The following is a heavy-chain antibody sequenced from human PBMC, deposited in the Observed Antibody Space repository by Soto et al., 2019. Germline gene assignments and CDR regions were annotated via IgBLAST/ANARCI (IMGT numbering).Heavy chain of an antibody. Sequence: LRLSCAASGFTFSSYSMNWVRQAPGKGLEWVSYISSSSSTIYYADSVKGRFTISRDNAKNSLYLQMNSLRDEDTAVYYCARDVQDSSGWYNYYYYYGMDVWGQGTTVTVSS. CDR2: ISSSSSTI. CDR1: GFTFSSYS. CDR3: ARDVQDSSGWYNYYYYYGMDV. V-gene: IGHV3-48*02. D-gene: IGHD6-19*01. J-gene: IGHJ6*02.